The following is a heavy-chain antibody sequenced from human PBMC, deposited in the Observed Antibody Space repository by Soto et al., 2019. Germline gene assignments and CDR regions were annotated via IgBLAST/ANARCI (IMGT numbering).Heavy chain of an antibody. CDR1: GSTFSSYG. Sequence: GGSLRLSCAASGSTFSSYGMHWVRQAPGKGLEWVAVISYDGSNKYYADSVKGRFTISRDNSKNTLYLQMNSLRAEDTAVYYCAKDRSTYSSKDGMDVWGQGTTVTVSS. CDR2: ISYDGSNK. CDR3: AKDRSTYSSKDGMDV. V-gene: IGHV3-30*18. J-gene: IGHJ6*02. D-gene: IGHD6-13*01.